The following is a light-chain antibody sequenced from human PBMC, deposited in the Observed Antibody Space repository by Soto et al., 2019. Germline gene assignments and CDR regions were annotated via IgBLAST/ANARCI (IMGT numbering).Light chain of an antibody. V-gene: IGKV1-5*03. CDR3: QQYMSYRRT. CDR1: QSISNH. J-gene: IGKJ1*01. CDR2: KAS. Sequence: DIQMTQSPSSLSASVEDRVIITCRARQSISNHLNWYQQKPGKAPKLLINKASSLESGVPSRFSDSRSETEFTVTMSSLQSDGFPTYYFQQYMSYRRTFAQGTKVDIK.